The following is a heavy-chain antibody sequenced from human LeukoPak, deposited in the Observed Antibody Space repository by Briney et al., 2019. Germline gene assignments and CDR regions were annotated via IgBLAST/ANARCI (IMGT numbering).Heavy chain of an antibody. J-gene: IGHJ4*02. CDR2: INHSGSA. Sequence: GSLRLSCAASGFTFSSYSMNWVRQPPGKGLEWIGEINHSGSANYNPSLKSRVTISVDTSKNQFSLNLSSVTAADTAVYYCARWSKRGSTTPRVIDYWGQGTLVTVSS. V-gene: IGHV4-34*01. CDR1: GFTFSSYS. D-gene: IGHD6-13*01. CDR3: ARWSKRGSTTPRVIDY.